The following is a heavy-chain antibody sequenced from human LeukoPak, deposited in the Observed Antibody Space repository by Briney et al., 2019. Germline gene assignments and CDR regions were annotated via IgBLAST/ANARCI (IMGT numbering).Heavy chain of an antibody. CDR2: ISGSGGST. V-gene: IGHV3-23*01. Sequence: GGSLRLSCAASGFTFSSYAMSWVRQAPGKGLEWVSAISGSGGSTYYADSVKGRFTISRDNSKNTLYLQMNSLRAEDTAVYYCAKDKGYGSGSYLLDYWGQGTLVTVSS. CDR1: GFTFSSYA. CDR3: AKDKGYGSGSYLLDY. J-gene: IGHJ4*02. D-gene: IGHD3-10*01.